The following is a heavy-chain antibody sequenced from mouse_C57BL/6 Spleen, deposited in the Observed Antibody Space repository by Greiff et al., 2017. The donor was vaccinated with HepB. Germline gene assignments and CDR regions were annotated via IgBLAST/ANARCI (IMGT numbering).Heavy chain of an antibody. CDR2: IYPGSGST. CDR3: ARRDYYGSSGAMDY. J-gene: IGHJ4*01. CDR1: GYTFTSYW. V-gene: IGHV1-55*01. Sequence: VQLQQSGPELVKPGASVKMSCKASGYTFTSYWITWVKQRPGQGLEWIGDIYPGSGSTNYNEKFKSKATLTVDTSSSTAYMQLSSLTSEDSAVYYCARRDYYGSSGAMDYWGQGTSVTVSS. D-gene: IGHD1-1*01.